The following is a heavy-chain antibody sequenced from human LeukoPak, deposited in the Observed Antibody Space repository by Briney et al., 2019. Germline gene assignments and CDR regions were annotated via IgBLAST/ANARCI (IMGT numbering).Heavy chain of an antibody. CDR2: IYYGGST. CDR3: ASGHYDSSGYVDDY. CDR1: GGSISSYY. Sequence: SETLSLTCTVSGGSISSYYWSWIRQPPGKGLEWIGYIYYGGSTNYNPSLKSRVTISVDTSKNQFSLKLSAVTAADTAVYYCASGHYDSSGYVDDYWGQGTLVTISS. J-gene: IGHJ4*02. D-gene: IGHD3-22*01. V-gene: IGHV4-59*01.